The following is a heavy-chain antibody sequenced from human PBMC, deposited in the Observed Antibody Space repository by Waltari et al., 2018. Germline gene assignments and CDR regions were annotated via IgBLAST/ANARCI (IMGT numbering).Heavy chain of an antibody. V-gene: IGHV4-34*01. D-gene: IGHD3-9*01. Sequence: QVQLQQWGAGLLKPSETLSLTCAVYGGSFSGYYWSWIRQPPGKWLEWIGEINHSGSTNYNPSLKSRVTISVDTSKNQISLKLSSVTAADTAVYYCAREYYDILTGYYTVRYLDYWGQGTLVTVSS. J-gene: IGHJ4*02. CDR1: GGSFSGYY. CDR3: AREYYDILTGYYTVRYLDY. CDR2: INHSGST.